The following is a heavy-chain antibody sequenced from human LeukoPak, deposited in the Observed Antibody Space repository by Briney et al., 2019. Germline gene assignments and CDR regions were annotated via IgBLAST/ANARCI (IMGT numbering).Heavy chain of an antibody. CDR2: IYHSGTT. CDR3: ARETPLRYFDP. D-gene: IGHD3-9*01. V-gene: IGHV4-59*12. Sequence: SETLSLTCTVSGDSISNYYWSWIRQPAGKGLEWIGFIYHSGTTHYNPSLESRVTISLDRSKDQFSLNLTSATAADTAVYYCARETPLRYFDPWGQGTLVTVSS. CDR1: GDSISNYY. J-gene: IGHJ5*02.